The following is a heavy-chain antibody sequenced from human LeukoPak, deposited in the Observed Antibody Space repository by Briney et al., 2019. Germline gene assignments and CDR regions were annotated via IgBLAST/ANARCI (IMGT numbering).Heavy chain of an antibody. CDR1: GGSFSGYY. D-gene: IGHD6-13*01. V-gene: IGHV4-34*01. Sequence: PSETLSLTCAVYGGSFSGYYWSWIRQPPGKGLEWIGEINHSGSTNYNPSLKSRVTISVDTSKNQFSLKLSSVTAADTAVYYCARALRAKAPARQQLVPFQHWGQGTLVTVSS. CDR2: INHSGST. J-gene: IGHJ1*01. CDR3: ARALRAKAPARQQLVPFQH.